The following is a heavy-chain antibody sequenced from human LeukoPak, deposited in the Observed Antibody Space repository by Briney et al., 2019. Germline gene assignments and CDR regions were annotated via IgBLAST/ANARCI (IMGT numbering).Heavy chain of an antibody. CDR3: ARDSNDYLFDY. Sequence: PSETLSLTCTVSGGSISSYYWSWIRQPPGKGLEWIGYIYYSGSTNYNPSLKSRVTISVDTSKNQFSLKLSSVTAADTAVYYCARDSNDYLFDYWGQGTLVTVSS. D-gene: IGHD4-11*01. CDR2: IYYSGST. V-gene: IGHV4-59*01. J-gene: IGHJ4*02. CDR1: GGSISSYY.